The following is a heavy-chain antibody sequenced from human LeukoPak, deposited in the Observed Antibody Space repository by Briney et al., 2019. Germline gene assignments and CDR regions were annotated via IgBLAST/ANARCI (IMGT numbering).Heavy chain of an antibody. CDR3: ARGNIVGATFDY. V-gene: IGHV3-21*01. CDR1: GFTFSSYS. Sequence: GGSLRLSCAASGFTFSSYSMNWVRQAPGKGLEWVSSIGSSSSYIYYADSVKGRFTISRDNAKNSLYLQMNSLRAEDTAVYYCARGNIVGATFDYWGQGTLVTVSS. CDR2: IGSSSSYI. D-gene: IGHD1-26*01. J-gene: IGHJ4*02.